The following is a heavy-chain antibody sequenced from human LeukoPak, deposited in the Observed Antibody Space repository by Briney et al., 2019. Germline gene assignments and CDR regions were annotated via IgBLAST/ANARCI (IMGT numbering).Heavy chain of an antibody. D-gene: IGHD3-10*01. CDR1: GFTFSTYW. Sequence: GGSLRLSCAASGFTFSTYWMSWVRQAPGKGLEWVADIKEDGSEKNYVDSVKGRFTISRDNAKNSLSLQMSSLRAEDTAVYYCARDGPWFGEFFDYWGQGTLVTVSS. CDR2: IKEDGSEK. V-gene: IGHV3-7*04. J-gene: IGHJ4*02. CDR3: ARDGPWFGEFFDY.